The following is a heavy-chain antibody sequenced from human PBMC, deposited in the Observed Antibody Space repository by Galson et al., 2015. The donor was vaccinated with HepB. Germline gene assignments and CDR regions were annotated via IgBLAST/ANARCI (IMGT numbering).Heavy chain of an antibody. J-gene: IGHJ6*02. CDR3: ARDGRMEQQLARNYGMDV. Sequence: QSGAEVKKPGASVKVSCKASGYTFTGYYMHWVRQAPGQGLEWMGWINPNSGGTNYAQKFQGWVTMTRDTSTSTVYMELSSLRSEDTAVYYCARDGRMEQQLARNYGMDVWGQGATVTVSS. CDR1: GYTFTGYY. CDR2: INPNSGGT. D-gene: IGHD6-13*01. V-gene: IGHV1-2*04.